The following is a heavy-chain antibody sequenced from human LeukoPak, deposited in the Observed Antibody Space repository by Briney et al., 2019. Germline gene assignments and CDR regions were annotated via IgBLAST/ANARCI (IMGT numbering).Heavy chain of an antibody. CDR3: ARDRSDSSSWFPSYYYYYGMDV. V-gene: IGHV3-21*01. Sequence: TGGSLRLSCAASGFTFSSYSMNWVRQAPGKGLEWVSSIKGRFTISRDNAKNSLYLQMNSLRAEDTAVYYCARDRSDSSSWFPSYYYYYGMDVWGQGTTVTVSS. CDR1: GFTFSSYS. J-gene: IGHJ6*02. D-gene: IGHD6-13*01. CDR2: I.